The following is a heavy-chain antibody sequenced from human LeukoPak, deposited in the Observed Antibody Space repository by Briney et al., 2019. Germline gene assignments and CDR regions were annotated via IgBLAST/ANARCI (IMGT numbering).Heavy chain of an antibody. V-gene: IGHV3-30*18. CDR3: AKDSWGSSSWYFDY. CDR2: ISYGGSNK. D-gene: IGHD6-13*01. Sequence: GGSLRLSCAASGFTFSSYGMHWVRQAPGKGLEWVAVISYGGSNKYYADSVKGRFTISRDNSKNTLYLQMNSLRAEDTAVYYCAKDSWGSSSWYFDYWGQGTLVTVSS. CDR1: GFTFSSYG. J-gene: IGHJ4*02.